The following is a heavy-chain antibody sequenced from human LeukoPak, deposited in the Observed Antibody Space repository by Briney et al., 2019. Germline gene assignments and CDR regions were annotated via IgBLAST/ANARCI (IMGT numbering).Heavy chain of an antibody. CDR2: ITTSSTYT. J-gene: IGHJ6*03. V-gene: IGHV3-21*01. CDR1: GFIFSIYN. CDR3: ARDPYSGSYGDSYYYYMDV. Sequence: PGGSLRLSCAASGFIFSIYNMNWVRQAPGKVLEWVSSITTSSTYTFYADSVKGRFTISRDNAKNSLYLQMNSLRVEDTAVYYCARDPYSGSYGDSYYYYMDVWGKGTTVTISS. D-gene: IGHD1-26*01.